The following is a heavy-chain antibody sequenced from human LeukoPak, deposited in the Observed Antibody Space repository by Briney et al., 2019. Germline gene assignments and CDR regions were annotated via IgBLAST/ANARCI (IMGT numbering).Heavy chain of an antibody. J-gene: IGHJ4*02. D-gene: IGHD2-15*01. Sequence: GGSLRLSCAASGFTFDDYTMHWVRQAPGKGLEWVSLISWDGGSTYYADSVKGRFTISRDNSKNSLYLQMNSLRTEDTALYYCAKDIGVGYCNDCLFDYWGQGTLVTVSS. CDR2: ISWDGGST. V-gene: IGHV3-43*01. CDR1: GFTFDDYT. CDR3: AKDIGVGYCNDCLFDY.